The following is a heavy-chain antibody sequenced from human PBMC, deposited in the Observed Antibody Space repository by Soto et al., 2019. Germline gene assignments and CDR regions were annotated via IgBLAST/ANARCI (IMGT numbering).Heavy chain of an antibody. CDR1: GFTFSSYG. J-gene: IGHJ6*02. CDR2: ISYDGRNQ. V-gene: IGHV3-30*18. D-gene: IGHD2-8*01. CDR3: AKARYCTNGVCLGDWGLDV. Sequence: PGGSLRLSCEASGFTFSSYGMHWVRQAPGKGLEWVAVISYDGRNQYYGDSVKGRFIISRDNSKNTLYLQMRSLRAEDTAVYYCAKARYCTNGVCLGDWGLDVWGQGTTVTVSS.